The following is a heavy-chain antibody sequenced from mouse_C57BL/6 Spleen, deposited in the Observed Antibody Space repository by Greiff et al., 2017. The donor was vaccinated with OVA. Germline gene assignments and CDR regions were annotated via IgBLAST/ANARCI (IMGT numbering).Heavy chain of an antibody. D-gene: IGHD2-5*01. CDR2: IDPSDSYT. CDR1: GYTFTSYW. J-gene: IGHJ2*01. V-gene: IGHV1-69*01. Sequence: VQLQQSGAELVMPGASVKLSCKASGYTFTSYWMHWVKQRPGQGLEWIGEIDPSDSYTNYNQKFKGKSTLTVDKSSSTAYMQLSSLTSEDSAVYYCARPYSNRGYFDYWGQGTTLTVSS. CDR3: ARPYSNRGYFDY.